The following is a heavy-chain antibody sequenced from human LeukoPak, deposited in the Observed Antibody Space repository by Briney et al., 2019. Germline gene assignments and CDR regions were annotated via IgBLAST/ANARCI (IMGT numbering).Heavy chain of an antibody. CDR3: ARRGSSGWGKPWYFDL. D-gene: IGHD6-19*01. J-gene: IGHJ2*01. V-gene: IGHV3-64*01. CDR1: GFTFNSYT. Sequence: GGSLRLSCAASGFTFNSYTMHWVRQAPGKELEYVSAVSSNGDNTYYTNSMKGRITISRDNSKNTLYLQMGSLRAEDMAVYYCARRGSSGWGKPWYFDLWGRGTLVTVSS. CDR2: VSSNGDNT.